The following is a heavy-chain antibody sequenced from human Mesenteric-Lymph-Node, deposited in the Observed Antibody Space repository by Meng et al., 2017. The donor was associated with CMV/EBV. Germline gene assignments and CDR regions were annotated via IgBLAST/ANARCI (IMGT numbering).Heavy chain of an antibody. CDR2: INPNSGGI. J-gene: IGHJ4*02. D-gene: IGHD3-3*01. CDR3: ARGVPEGYYDFWRGFPY. V-gene: IGHV1-2*02. Sequence: ASVKVSCKASGYTFTSYDINWVRQATGQGLEWMGWINPNSGGINYAQKFQGRVTMTRDTSTSTAYMDLSRLRSDDTAVYYCARGVPEGYYDFWRGFPYWGQGALVTVSS. CDR1: GYTFTSYD.